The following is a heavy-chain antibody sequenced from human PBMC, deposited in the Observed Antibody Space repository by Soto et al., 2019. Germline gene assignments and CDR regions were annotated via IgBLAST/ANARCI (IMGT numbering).Heavy chain of an antibody. CDR1: GFIFENFG. Sequence: VGSLRLSCAASGFIFENFGMSWVRQAPGKGLEWISSISGSGFKKYYADSVKGRFTISRDDSKSTVYLELNNLSAEDTAVYHCAKNQGVELVPLATVDWFDPWGQGSVVTVSS. CDR3: AKNQGVELVPLATVDWFDP. V-gene: IGHV3-23*01. CDR2: ISGSGFKK. J-gene: IGHJ5*02. D-gene: IGHD1-26*01.